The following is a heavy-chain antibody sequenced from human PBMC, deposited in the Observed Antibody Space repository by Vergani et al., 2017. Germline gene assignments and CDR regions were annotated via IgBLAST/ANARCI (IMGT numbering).Heavy chain of an antibody. D-gene: IGHD6-19*01. J-gene: IGHJ4*02. Sequence: QVQLVESGGGVVQPGRSLRLSCAASGFTFSSYAMHWVRQAPGKGLEWVAVISYDGSNKYYADSVKGRFTISRDNSKNTLYLQMNSLRAEDTAVYYCARRAVAGTWYFDYWGQGTLVTVSS. CDR1: GFTFSSYA. V-gene: IGHV3-30-3*01. CDR2: ISYDGSNK. CDR3: ARRAVAGTWYFDY.